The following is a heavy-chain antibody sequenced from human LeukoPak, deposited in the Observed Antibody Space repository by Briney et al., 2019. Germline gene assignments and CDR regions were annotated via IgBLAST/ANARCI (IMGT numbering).Heavy chain of an antibody. CDR3: ARSGYCSGGSHCDYYYYYMDV. Sequence: ASVKVSCKASGYTFTSYGISWVRQAPGQGLEWMGWISAYNGNTNYAQKLQGRVTMTTDTSTSTAYMELRSLRSDDTAVYYCARSGYCSGGSHCDYYYYYMDVWGKGTTVTVSS. J-gene: IGHJ6*03. V-gene: IGHV1-18*01. CDR1: GYTFTSYG. D-gene: IGHD2-15*01. CDR2: ISAYNGNT.